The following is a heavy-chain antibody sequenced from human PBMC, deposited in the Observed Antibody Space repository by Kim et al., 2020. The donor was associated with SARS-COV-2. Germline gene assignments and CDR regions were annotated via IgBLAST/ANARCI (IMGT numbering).Heavy chain of an antibody. CDR2: MNPNSGDT. Sequence: ASVKVSCKASGYTFTSYEINWVRQATGQGLEWMGWMNPNSGDTGYIQNFQGRVTMTRDTSIGTAYMALSSLRSDDTAVYYCSRGSMRASPQFDFWGQGTLVTVSS. D-gene: IGHD3-22*01. CDR1: GYTFTSYE. V-gene: IGHV1-8*01. J-gene: IGHJ4*02. CDR3: SRGSMRASPQFDF.